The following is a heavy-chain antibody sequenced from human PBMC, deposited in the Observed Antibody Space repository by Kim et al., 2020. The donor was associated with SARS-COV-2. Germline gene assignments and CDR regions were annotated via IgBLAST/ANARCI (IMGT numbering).Heavy chain of an antibody. D-gene: IGHD3-16*01. CDR3: ARVDYDYVWGGCRDYYYYYGMDV. CDR2: ISSSSSYT. CDR1: GFTFSDYY. V-gene: IGHV3-11*05. Sequence: GGSLRLSCAASGFTFSDYYMSWIRQAPGKGLEWVSYISSSSSYTNYADSVKGRFTISRDNAKNSLYLQMNSLRAEDTAVYYCARVDYDYVWGGCRDYYYYYGMDVWAQGTTVTVSS. J-gene: IGHJ6*02.